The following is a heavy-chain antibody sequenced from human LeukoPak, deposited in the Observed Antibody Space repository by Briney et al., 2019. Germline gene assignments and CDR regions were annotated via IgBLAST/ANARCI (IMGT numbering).Heavy chain of an antibody. CDR1: GASISSYY. V-gene: IGHV4-59*01. J-gene: IGHJ4*02. CDR3: ARARGDFPYFDS. CDR2: VYDSGKT. D-gene: IGHD2-21*02. Sequence: SETLSLICTVSGASISSYYWSWIRQPPGKGLEWIGYVYDSGKTNYNPSLKSRVTISMDTSKNQFSLNLRSVTAADTAVYYCARARGDFPYFDSWGQGTLVTVSS.